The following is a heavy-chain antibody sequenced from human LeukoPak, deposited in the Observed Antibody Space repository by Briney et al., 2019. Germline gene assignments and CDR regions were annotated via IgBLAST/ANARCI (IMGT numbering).Heavy chain of an antibody. CDR2: VYHSGST. J-gene: IGHJ4*02. V-gene: IGHV4-59*01. D-gene: IGHD3-22*01. Sequence: SETLSPTCTVSGASISSDYWNWIRQPPGKGLEWIGHVYHSGSTNYNPSLKSRVTISVDTSKNQFSLKLSSVTAADTAVYYCARAGNYYYSSGYYSHFDYWGQGTLVTVSS. CDR3: ARAGNYYYSSGYYSHFDY. CDR1: GASISSDY.